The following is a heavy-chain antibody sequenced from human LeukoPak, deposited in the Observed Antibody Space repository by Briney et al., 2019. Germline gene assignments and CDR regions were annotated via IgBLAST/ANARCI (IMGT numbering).Heavy chain of an antibody. V-gene: IGHV4-30-4*01. D-gene: IGHD3-3*01. CDR3: ARGLTIFGVVIIWGSTAFDI. CDR2: IYYSGSP. J-gene: IGHJ3*02. CDR1: GGSISSGDYY. Sequence: RPSETLSLTCTVSGGSISSGDYYWSWIRQPPGKGLEWIGYIYYSGSPYYNPSLKSRVTISVDTSKNQFSLKLSSVTAADTAVYYCARGLTIFGVVIIWGSTAFDIWGQGTMVTVSS.